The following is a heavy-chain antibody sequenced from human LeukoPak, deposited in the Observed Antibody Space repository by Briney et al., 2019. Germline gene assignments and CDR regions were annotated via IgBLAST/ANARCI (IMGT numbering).Heavy chain of an antibody. V-gene: IGHV4-39*07. CDR3: ARPIEVAGTWGFHY. J-gene: IGHJ4*02. CDR2: MSSSGTIYSTGST. D-gene: IGHD6-19*01. CDR1: GGSITTSNYF. Sequence: PSETLSLTCTVSGGSITTSNYFWGWIRQPPGKGLEWIGSMSSSGTIYSTGSTYYNPSLKSRVTISIDTSKNQFSLNLRSVTAADTAVYYCARPIEVAGTWGFHYWGQGTLVTVSS.